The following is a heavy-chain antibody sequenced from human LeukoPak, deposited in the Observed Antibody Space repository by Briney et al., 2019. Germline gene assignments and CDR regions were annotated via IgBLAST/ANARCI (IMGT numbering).Heavy chain of an antibody. Sequence: PGGSLRPSCAASWFTASNNYMSWVRPPPGKGLAWVTVIYSGGSTYYADSVKGRFTNSRDNSKNTLYLQMNSLRAEGTAVYYCTTTRYDAFDIWGEGTMVTVSS. CDR1: WFTASNNY. CDR2: IYSGGST. V-gene: IGHV3-53*01. J-gene: IGHJ3*02. D-gene: IGHD4-17*01. CDR3: TTTRYDAFDI.